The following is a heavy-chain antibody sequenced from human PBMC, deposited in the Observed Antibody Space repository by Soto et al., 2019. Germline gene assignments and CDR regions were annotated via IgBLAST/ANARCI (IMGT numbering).Heavy chain of an antibody. D-gene: IGHD3-10*01. CDR3: GRHFGGPLGYVDP. CDR2: IYHLGTT. Sequence: SETLSLTCTVSGGSISGGGYSWTWIRQPPGKGLEWIGYIYHLGTTYYNPSLKSRVTMSVDRSKNQFSLNLSSVTGADSAVYYCGRHFGGPLGYVDPRGQGTLVTVS. V-gene: IGHV4-30-2*01. J-gene: IGHJ5*02. CDR1: GGSISGGGYS.